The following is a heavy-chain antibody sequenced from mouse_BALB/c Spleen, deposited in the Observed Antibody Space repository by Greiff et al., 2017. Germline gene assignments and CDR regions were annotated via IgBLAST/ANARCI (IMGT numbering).Heavy chain of an antibody. CDR3: ARDYDAMDY. Sequence: DLVKPGASVKLSCKASGYTFTSYWINWIKQRPGQGLEWIGRIAPGSGSTYYNEMFKGKATLTVDTSSSTAYIQLSSLSSEDSAVYFCARDYDAMDYWGQGTSVTVSS. CDR1: GYTFTSYW. J-gene: IGHJ4*01. V-gene: IGHV1S41*01. CDR2: IAPGSGST.